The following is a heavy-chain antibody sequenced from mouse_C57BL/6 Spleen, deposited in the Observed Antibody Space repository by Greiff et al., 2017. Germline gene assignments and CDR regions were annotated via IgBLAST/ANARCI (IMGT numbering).Heavy chain of an antibody. Sequence: VQLQQSGGGLVKPGGSLKLSCAASGFTFSDSGMHWVRQAPEKGLEWVAYISSGSSTIYYADTVKGRFTISRDNDKNTLFLQMTGLRTEDTAMYYCARDDYGMDYWGQGTSVTVAS. CDR1: GFTFSDSG. J-gene: IGHJ4*01. CDR3: ARDDYGMDY. V-gene: IGHV5-17*01. D-gene: IGHD2-4*01. CDR2: ISSGSSTI.